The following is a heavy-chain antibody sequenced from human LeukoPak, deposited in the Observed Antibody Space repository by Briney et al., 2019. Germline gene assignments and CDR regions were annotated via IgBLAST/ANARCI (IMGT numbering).Heavy chain of an antibody. CDR1: SDSIRSYY. CDR3: ARRGSGASLEYYFDL. Sequence: PSETLSLTCTVSSDSIRSYYWSWIRQPPGEGLEWIGYIYYTGRTHYNPSLKSRVTISVDTSKNQFSLKLSSVTAADTAVYYCARRGSGASLEYYFDLWGRGTLVTVSS. J-gene: IGHJ2*01. CDR2: IYYTGRT. D-gene: IGHD1-14*01. V-gene: IGHV4-59*08.